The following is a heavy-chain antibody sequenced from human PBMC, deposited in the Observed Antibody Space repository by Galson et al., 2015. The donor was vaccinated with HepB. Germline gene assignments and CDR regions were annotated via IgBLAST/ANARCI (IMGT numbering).Heavy chain of an antibody. CDR3: ATSTCNSYYRFDY. V-gene: IGHV3-30*14. Sequence: RLYCAASGFIFRNFAMHWVRQALGKGMGWVAFIAYDGSNKYYADSVKGRFTITRDNSKNTLYLQMNSLKPEDTAVYYCATSTCNSYYRFDYWGQWTLVTVSS. CDR1: GFIFRNFA. J-gene: IGHJ4*02. D-gene: IGHD5-18*01. CDR2: IAYDGSNK.